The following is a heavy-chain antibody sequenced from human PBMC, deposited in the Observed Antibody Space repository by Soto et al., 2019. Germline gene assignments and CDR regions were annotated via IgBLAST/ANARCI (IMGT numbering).Heavy chain of an antibody. Sequence: EVQLVESGGGLVQPGRSLRLSCEASGFTFDDYAMHWVRQAPGKGLEWVSGISWNSGSIGYADSVKGRFTISRDNAKNSLYLQMNSLRAEDTALYYCSKASDGSMAATCDYGGQGTLVTVSS. J-gene: IGHJ4*02. V-gene: IGHV3-9*01. CDR2: ISWNSGSI. CDR3: SKASDGSMAATCDY. D-gene: IGHD6-6*01. CDR1: GFTFDDYA.